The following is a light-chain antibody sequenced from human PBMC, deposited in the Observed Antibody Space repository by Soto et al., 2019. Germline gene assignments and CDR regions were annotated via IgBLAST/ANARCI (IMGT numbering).Light chain of an antibody. CDR3: QQRSNWPLYT. V-gene: IGKV3-11*01. Sequence: EIVLTQSPATLSLSPGERATLSCRASQSVSNYLAWYQQRPGQAPRLLIYETSNRATGIPARFSGSGSGTDFTLTISSLEPEDFAVYYCQQRSNWPLYTFGQGTKLEIK. CDR2: ETS. J-gene: IGKJ2*01. CDR1: QSVSNY.